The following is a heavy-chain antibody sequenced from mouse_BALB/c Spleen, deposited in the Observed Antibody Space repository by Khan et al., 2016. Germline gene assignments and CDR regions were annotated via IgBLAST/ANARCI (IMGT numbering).Heavy chain of an antibody. J-gene: IGHJ2*01. Sequence: QVQLKESGPGLVQPSQSLSITCPVSGFSLTSYGVHWVRQSPGKGLEWLGVIWSGGSTDYNAAFISRLSISKDNSKSQVFFKMNSLQANDTAIYYCARNYRYGSSNYFDYWGQGTTLTVSS. CDR3: ARNYRYGSSNYFDY. CDR1: GFSLTSYG. D-gene: IGHD1-1*01. CDR2: IWSGGST. V-gene: IGHV2-2*02.